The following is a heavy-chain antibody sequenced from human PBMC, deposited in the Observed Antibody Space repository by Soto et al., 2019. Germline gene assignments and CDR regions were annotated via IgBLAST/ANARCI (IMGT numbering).Heavy chain of an antibody. D-gene: IGHD1-26*01. CDR2: IFHSGST. J-gene: IGHJ4*02. V-gene: IGHV4-4*02. CDR3: AHRPIVGAAI. Sequence: QVQLQESGPGLVKPSGTLSLTCAVFVGSISNSNWWTWVRQPPGKGLDWIGEIFHSGSTNYNSSLMGRVTISVDKANNQFSLKLSSVTAADTAVYYCAHRPIVGAAIWGQGTLVPVSS. CDR1: VGSISNSNW.